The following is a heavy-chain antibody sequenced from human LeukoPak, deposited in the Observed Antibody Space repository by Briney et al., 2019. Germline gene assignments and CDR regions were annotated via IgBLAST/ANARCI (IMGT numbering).Heavy chain of an antibody. CDR2: IYPGNSGT. J-gene: IGHJ4*02. CDR3: ASSDTFRAYYFDY. Sequence: GESLKISCKGSGYIFTTYWIGWVRQKPGKGLEWMGIIYPGNSGTTYSPSFQGQVTISADKSLTTAYLQWSNLEASDTAMYYCASSDTFRAYYFDYWGQGTLVTVSS. V-gene: IGHV5-51*01. D-gene: IGHD5-18*01. CDR1: GYIFTTYW.